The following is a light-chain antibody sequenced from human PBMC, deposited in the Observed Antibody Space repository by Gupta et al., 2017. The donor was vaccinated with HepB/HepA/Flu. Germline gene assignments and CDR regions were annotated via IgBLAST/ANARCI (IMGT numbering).Light chain of an antibody. V-gene: IGKV3-11*01. J-gene: IGKJ4*01. Sequence: EIVLTQSPATLSLSPGERATLSCRASQSVSSYLAWYQQKPGQAPRLLIYDASNRATGIPARFSGSGSGTXFTLTIXSREPEDFAVYYCQQRSNWPTTFGXGTKVEIK. CDR2: DAS. CDR1: QSVSSY. CDR3: QQRSNWPTT.